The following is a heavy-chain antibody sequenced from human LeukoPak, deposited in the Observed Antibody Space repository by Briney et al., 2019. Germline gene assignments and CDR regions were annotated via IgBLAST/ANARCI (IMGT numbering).Heavy chain of an antibody. CDR2: IKEDGSDK. CDR3: ARYDGGVAIDY. J-gene: IGHJ4*02. D-gene: IGHD3-16*01. Sequence: GGSLRLSCAASGFTFSSYWMSWVRQAPGKGLEWVANIKEDGSDKYYVDSVKGRFTISRHNAENSLYLQMNSLRAEDTAVYYCARYDGGVAIDYWGQGTLVTVSS. CDR1: GFTFSSYW. V-gene: IGHV3-7*01.